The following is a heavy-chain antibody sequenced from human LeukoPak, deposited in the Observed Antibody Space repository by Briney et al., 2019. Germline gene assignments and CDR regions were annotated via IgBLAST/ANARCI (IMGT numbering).Heavy chain of an antibody. CDR1: GFTFSSYG. CDR2: ISYDGSNK. CDR3: AKDDGYSSSWSIPGYFDY. V-gene: IGHV3-30*18. Sequence: PGGSLRLSCAASGFTFSSYGMHWVRQAPGKGLEWVAVISYDGSNKYYADSVKGRFTISRDNSKNTLYLQMNSLRAEDTAVYYCAKDDGYSSSWSIPGYFDYWGQGTLVTVSS. D-gene: IGHD6-13*01. J-gene: IGHJ4*02.